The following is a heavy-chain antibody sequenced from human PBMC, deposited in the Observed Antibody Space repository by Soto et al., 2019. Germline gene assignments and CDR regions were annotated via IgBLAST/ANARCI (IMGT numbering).Heavy chain of an antibody. J-gene: IGHJ6*02. V-gene: IGHV3-33*01. Sequence: QVQLVESGGGVVQPGRSLRLSCAASGFSLSNYAMQWVRQAPGKGLEWVAVIWYDGSNKYYADSVKGRFTISRDNSQNTLYLQMNSLRAEDTAVYCCARDRGSGMYYYYGMDVWGQGTTVTVSS. D-gene: IGHD3-10*01. CDR1: GFSLSNYA. CDR3: ARDRGSGMYYYYGMDV. CDR2: IWYDGSNK.